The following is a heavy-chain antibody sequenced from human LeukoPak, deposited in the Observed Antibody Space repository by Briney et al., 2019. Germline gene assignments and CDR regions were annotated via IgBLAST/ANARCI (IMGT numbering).Heavy chain of an antibody. J-gene: IGHJ4*02. CDR3: ASITMVRGVIRSPNYFDY. Sequence: PSETLSLTCTVSGGSISSSSYYWGWIRQPPGKGLEWIGSIYYSGSTYYNPSLKSRVTISVDTSKNQFSLKLSSVTAADTAVYYCASITMVRGVIRSPNYFDYWGQGTLVTVSS. CDR1: GGSISSSSYY. D-gene: IGHD3-10*01. CDR2: IYYSGST. V-gene: IGHV4-39*01.